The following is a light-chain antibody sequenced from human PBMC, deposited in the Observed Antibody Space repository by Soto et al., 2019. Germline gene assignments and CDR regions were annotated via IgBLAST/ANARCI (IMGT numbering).Light chain of an antibody. CDR2: DDS. CDR1: NIGSKS. V-gene: IGLV3-21*02. J-gene: IGLJ3*02. Sequence: SYELTQPPSVSVAPGQTARITCGGNNIGSKSVHWYQQKPDQAPVLVVYDDSDRPSGIPERFSGSNSGNTATLTISRVEDGDEADYYCQVWDSSSDHPVFGGGTKLTVL. CDR3: QVWDSSSDHPV.